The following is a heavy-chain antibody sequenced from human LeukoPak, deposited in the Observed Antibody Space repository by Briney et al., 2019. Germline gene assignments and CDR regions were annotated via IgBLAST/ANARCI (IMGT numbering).Heavy chain of an antibody. D-gene: IGHD3-10*01. CDR1: GFTFSSYG. Sequence: GGSLRLSCAASGFTFSSYGMHWVRQAPGKGLEWVAVISYDGSNKYYADSVKGRFTISRDNSKNTLYLQMNSLRAEDTAVYYCARDPFMVRGEGEDYWGQGTLVTVSS. V-gene: IGHV3-30*03. J-gene: IGHJ4*02. CDR2: ISYDGSNK. CDR3: ARDPFMVRGEGEDY.